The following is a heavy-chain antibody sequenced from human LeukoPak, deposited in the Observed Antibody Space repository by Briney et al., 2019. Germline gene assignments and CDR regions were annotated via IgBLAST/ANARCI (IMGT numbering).Heavy chain of an antibody. J-gene: IGHJ4*02. V-gene: IGHV3-30*18. CDR1: GFPFTTYG. CDR2: IASNGGSE. D-gene: IGHD6-13*01. CDR3: AKRGHYSINWYHYFDY. Sequence: GSLKLSFEASGFPFTTYGLHWVRKAPGKGLEWVAAIASNGGSEYYADSVKGRFTISRDNSKNTLFLQMNSLRPDDTAVYYCAKRGHYSINWYHYFDYWGQGTLVTVSS.